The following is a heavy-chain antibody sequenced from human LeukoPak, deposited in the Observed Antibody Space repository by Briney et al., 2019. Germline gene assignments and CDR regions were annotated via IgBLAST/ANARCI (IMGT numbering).Heavy chain of an antibody. J-gene: IGHJ4*02. V-gene: IGHV4-59*01. Sequence: SETLSLTCTVSGGSISSYYWSWIRQPPGKGLEWIGYIYYSGNTRYSPSLKSRVTISVDTSKNQFSLKLSSVSAAHTAVYYCAREGDYFSDYWVQGTLVTVSS. CDR3: AREGDYFSDY. CDR1: GGSISSYY. CDR2: IYYSGNT.